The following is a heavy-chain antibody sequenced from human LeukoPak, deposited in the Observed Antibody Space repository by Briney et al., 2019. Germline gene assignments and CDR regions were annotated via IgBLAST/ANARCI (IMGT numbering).Heavy chain of an antibody. V-gene: IGHV3-7*01. CDR2: IKQDGSEK. Sequence: GGSLRLSCAASGFTFSSYWMSWVRRAPGKGLEWAANIKQDGSEKYYVDSVKGRFTISRDNAKNSLYLQMNSLRAEDTAVYYCARGLAVADTPLYFDYWGQGTLVTVSS. D-gene: IGHD6-19*01. J-gene: IGHJ4*02. CDR1: GFTFSSYW. CDR3: ARGLAVADTPLYFDY.